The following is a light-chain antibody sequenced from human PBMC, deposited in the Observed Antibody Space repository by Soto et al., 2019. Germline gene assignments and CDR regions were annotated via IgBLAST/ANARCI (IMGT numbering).Light chain of an antibody. CDR1: SSDVDTYKY. CDR2: EVS. J-gene: IGLJ2*01. CDR3: CSYAGSTTRVQ. Sequence: QSALTQSASVSGSPGQSITISCTGTSSDVDTYKYVSWYQQHPGKAPKLMIYEVSYRPSGVSDRFSGSKSGNTASLTISGLQAEDEADYYCCSYAGSTTRVQFGGGTKLTV. V-gene: IGLV2-14*01.